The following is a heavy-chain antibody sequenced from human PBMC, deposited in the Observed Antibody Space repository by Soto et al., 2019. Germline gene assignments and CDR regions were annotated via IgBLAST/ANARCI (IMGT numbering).Heavy chain of an antibody. CDR1: GFTFSSYG. CDR3: TTDEYSSSWKFYHYYGMDV. D-gene: IGHD6-13*01. J-gene: IGHJ6*02. CDR2: IKSKTDGGTT. V-gene: IGHV3-15*01. Sequence: GGSLRLSCAASGFTFSSYGMHWVRQAPGKGLEWVGRIKSKTDGGTTDYAAPVKGRFTISRDDSKNTLYLQMNSLKTEDTAVCYCTTDEYSSSWKFYHYYGMDVWARGTTLTVSS.